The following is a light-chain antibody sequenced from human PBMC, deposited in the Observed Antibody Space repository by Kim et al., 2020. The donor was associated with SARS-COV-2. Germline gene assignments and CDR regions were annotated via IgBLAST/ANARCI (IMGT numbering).Light chain of an antibody. CDR2: RNN. Sequence: QSVLTQPPSTSGTPGQRVTISCSGSSSNIGRNFVYWYQQLPGTAPKLLIYRNNQRPSGVPDRFSGSKSDTSASLAISGLRSEDEADYYCAAWDDSLSGPVFGGGTKLTVL. CDR3: AAWDDSLSGPV. V-gene: IGLV1-47*01. J-gene: IGLJ2*01. CDR1: SSNIGRNF.